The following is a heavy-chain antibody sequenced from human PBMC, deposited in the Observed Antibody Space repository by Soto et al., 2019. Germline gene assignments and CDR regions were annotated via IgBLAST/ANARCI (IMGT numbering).Heavy chain of an antibody. D-gene: IGHD3-22*01. CDR3: SHRDTSGYYPKTFDF. CDR2: IYGNDDK. Sequence: QITLKESGPALVNPTQTLTLTCSFSGFSLSGTSVGVGWIRQPPGKALEWLTLIYGNDDKRYSPSLKSRLTITKDTSKNQVVLTMTNMDPVDIATCYCSHRDTSGYYPKTFDFWGEGPLVTVSS. CDR1: GFSLSGTSVG. V-gene: IGHV2-5*01. J-gene: IGHJ4*02.